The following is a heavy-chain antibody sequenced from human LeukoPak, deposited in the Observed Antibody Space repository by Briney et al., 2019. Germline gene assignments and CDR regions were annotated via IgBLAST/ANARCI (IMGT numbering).Heavy chain of an antibody. Sequence: SVKVSCKASGYTFTSYAMNWVRQAPGQGLEWMGGIIPIFGTANYAQKFQGRVTITADESTSTAYMELSSLRSEDTAVYYCAREVGDFWSGYPNYYFDYWGQGTLVTVSS. CDR1: GYTFTSYA. CDR2: IIPIFGTA. D-gene: IGHD3-3*01. J-gene: IGHJ4*02. V-gene: IGHV1-69*13. CDR3: AREVGDFWSGYPNYYFDY.